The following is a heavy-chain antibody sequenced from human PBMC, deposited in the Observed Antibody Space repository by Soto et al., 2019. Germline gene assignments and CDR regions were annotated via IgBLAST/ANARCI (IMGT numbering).Heavy chain of an antibody. J-gene: IGHJ6*02. V-gene: IGHV3-23*01. CDR2: ISGSGGST. D-gene: IGHD3-10*01. Sequence: GSLRLSCAASGFTFSSYAMCWVRQAPGKGLEWVSAISGSGGSTYYADSVKGRFTISRDNSKNTLYLQMNSLRAEDTAVYYCAKDNGSGSYYSLYYYYYGMDVWGQGSTVTVSS. CDR3: AKDNGSGSYYSLYYYYYGMDV. CDR1: GFTFSSYA.